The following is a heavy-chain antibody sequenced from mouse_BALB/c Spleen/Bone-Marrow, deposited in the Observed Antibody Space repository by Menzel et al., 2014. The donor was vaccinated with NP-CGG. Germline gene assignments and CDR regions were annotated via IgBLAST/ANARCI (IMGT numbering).Heavy chain of an antibody. CDR3: SRSGNYDSSYYAMDY. CDR1: GFNIKDTY. V-gene: IGHV14-3*02. CDR2: IDPANGNT. Sequence: EVQLQQSGAELVKPGASVKLSCTASGFNIKDTYMHWVKQRPEQGLEWIGRIDPANGNTKYDPKFQGKATITADTSSNTAYLLLRNLTTEHTAVSSSSRSGNYDSSYYAMDYWGQGTSVTVSS. D-gene: IGHD1-1*01. J-gene: IGHJ4*01.